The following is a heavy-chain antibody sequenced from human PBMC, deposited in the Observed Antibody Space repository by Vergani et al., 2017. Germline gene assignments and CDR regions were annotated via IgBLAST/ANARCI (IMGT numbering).Heavy chain of an antibody. CDR3: AKDLLKGYY. J-gene: IGHJ4*02. CDR1: GFSFRGHG. CDR2: ISGSGGST. V-gene: IGHV3-23*04. D-gene: IGHD1-26*01. Sequence: VQLVESGGGVVQPGRSLTLSCVASGFSFRGHGMHWVRQAPGKGLEWVSAISGSGGSTYYADSVKGRFTISRDNSKNTLYLQMNSLRAEDTAVYYCAKDLLKGYYWGQGTLVTVSS.